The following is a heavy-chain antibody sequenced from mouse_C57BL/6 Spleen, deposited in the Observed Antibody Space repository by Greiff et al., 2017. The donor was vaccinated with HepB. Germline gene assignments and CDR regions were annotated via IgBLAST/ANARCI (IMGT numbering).Heavy chain of an antibody. Sequence: VQLQQSGAELVRPGTSVKVSCKASGYAFTNYLIEWVKQRPGQGLEWIGVINPGSGGTNYNEKFKGKATLTADKSSSTAYMQLSSLTSEDSAVYFCARWGDANYDYWGQGTTLTVSS. J-gene: IGHJ2*01. CDR1: GYAFTNYL. D-gene: IGHD2-1*01. CDR2: INPGSGGT. V-gene: IGHV1-54*01. CDR3: ARWGDANYDY.